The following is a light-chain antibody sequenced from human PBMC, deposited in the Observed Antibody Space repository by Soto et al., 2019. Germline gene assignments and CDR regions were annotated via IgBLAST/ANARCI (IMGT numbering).Light chain of an antibody. CDR1: QSVSRN. CDR3: QQYNKWPPYT. J-gene: IGKJ2*01. Sequence: EIVMTQSPANLSVSPGERATLSCRASQSVSRNLAWYQQKPGQGPRLLIYGASNRATRIPARFSGSGSGTVFSVTISSLQCEDFAVYYCQQYNKWPPYTFGQGTKVEIK. CDR2: GAS. V-gene: IGKV3-15*01.